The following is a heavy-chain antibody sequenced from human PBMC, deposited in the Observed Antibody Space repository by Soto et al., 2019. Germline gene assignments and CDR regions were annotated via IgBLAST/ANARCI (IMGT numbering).Heavy chain of an antibody. D-gene: IGHD3-10*01. Sequence: LRLSCAASGFTFSSYGMHWVRQAPCKGLEWVAVIWYDGSNKYYADSVKGRFTISRDNSKNTLYLQMNSLRAEDTAVYYCARDTGYFDYWGQGTLVTVSS. CDR1: GFTFSSYG. CDR2: IWYDGSNK. CDR3: ARDTGYFDY. V-gene: IGHV3-33*01. J-gene: IGHJ4*02.